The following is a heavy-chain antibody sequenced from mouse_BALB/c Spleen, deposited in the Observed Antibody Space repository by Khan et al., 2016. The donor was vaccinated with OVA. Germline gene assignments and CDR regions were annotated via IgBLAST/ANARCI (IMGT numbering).Heavy chain of an antibody. CDR3: ARPSYDPRDFEV. CDR1: GFNIKDTY. V-gene: IGHV14-3*02. J-gene: IGHJ1*01. CDR2: IAPANGNT. Sequence: MQLEESGAELVKPGASVKLSCTASGFNIKDTYLHWVKQRPEQGLEWIGRIAPANGNTQYDPKFQGQVTITADTSSNTSYLQLNSLTSEDTAVYYCARPSYDPRDFEVWGAGTTVTVSS. D-gene: IGHD2-3*01.